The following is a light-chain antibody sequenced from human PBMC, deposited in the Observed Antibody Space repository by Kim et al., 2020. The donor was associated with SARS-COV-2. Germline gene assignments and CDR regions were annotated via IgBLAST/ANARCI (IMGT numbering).Light chain of an antibody. Sequence: STSVGDRVTITCRASQSISSWLAWYQQKPGKAPKLLIYKASSLESGVPSRFSGGGSGTEFTLTISSLQPDDFATYYCQQYKSYPYTFGQGTKLEI. V-gene: IGKV1-5*03. CDR2: KAS. J-gene: IGKJ2*01. CDR1: QSISSW. CDR3: QQYKSYPYT.